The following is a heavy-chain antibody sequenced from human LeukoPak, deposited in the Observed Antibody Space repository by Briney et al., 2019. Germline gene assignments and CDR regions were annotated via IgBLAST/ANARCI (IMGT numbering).Heavy chain of an antibody. Sequence: PGGSLRLSCAASGFTFSSCAMHWVRQAPGKGLEYVSAISSNGDSTYYANSVKGRFTISRDNSKNTLYLQMGSLRAEDMAVYYCASGYSYFYFDYWGQGTLVTVSS. D-gene: IGHD5-18*01. CDR2: ISSNGDST. V-gene: IGHV3-64*01. J-gene: IGHJ4*02. CDR3: ASGYSYFYFDY. CDR1: GFTFSSCA.